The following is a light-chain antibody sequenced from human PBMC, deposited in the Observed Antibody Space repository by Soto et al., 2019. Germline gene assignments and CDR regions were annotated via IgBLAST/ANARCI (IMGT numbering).Light chain of an antibody. J-gene: IGKJ2*01. CDR2: RAS. V-gene: IGKV1-39*01. CDR1: QAINNN. Sequence: DIQLTQSPSSLSASVTDRVTITCRASQAINNNLNWDQQKLGKAPELLIYRASTLQSGVPSRFSGSGSGTDFTLTISSLEHEDFGTYYCQQSYSTPYTFGQGTKVEIK. CDR3: QQSYSTPYT.